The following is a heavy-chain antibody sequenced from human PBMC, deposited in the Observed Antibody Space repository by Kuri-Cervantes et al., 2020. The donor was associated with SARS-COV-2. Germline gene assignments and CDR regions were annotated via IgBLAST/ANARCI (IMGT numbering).Heavy chain of an antibody. Sequence: GGSLWVSCEVSGFLVSASAIHWVRQGSGKGLEWVGRVRGKANNYATAYAASVKGRFTISRDNSKNTLYLQMNSLRAEDTAVYYCARCGGSGSYISHYYYYMDVWGKGTTVTVSS. D-gene: IGHD3-10*01. CDR1: GFLVSASA. J-gene: IGHJ6*03. CDR3: ARCGGSGSYISHYYYYMDV. CDR2: VRGKANNYAT. V-gene: IGHV3-73*01.